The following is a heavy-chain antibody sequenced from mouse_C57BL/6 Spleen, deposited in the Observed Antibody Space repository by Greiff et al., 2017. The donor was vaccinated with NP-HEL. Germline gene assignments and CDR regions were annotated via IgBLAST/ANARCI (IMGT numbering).Heavy chain of an antibody. Sequence: VQLQHSDAELVKPGASVKISCKVSGYTFTDHTIHWMKQRPEQGLEWIGYIYPRDGSTKYNEKFKGKATLTADKSSSTAYMQLNSLTSEDSAVYFCARGGYYYGSSSWFAYWGQGTLVTVSA. CDR2: IYPRDGST. J-gene: IGHJ3*01. CDR3: ARGGYYYGSSSWFAY. CDR1: GYTFTDHT. V-gene: IGHV1-78*01. D-gene: IGHD1-1*01.